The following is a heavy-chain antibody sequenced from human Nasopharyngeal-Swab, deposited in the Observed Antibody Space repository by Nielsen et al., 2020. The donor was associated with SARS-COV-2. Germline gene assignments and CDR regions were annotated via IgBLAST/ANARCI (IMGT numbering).Heavy chain of an antibody. CDR1: GFTFSSYA. CDR2: ISGSGGST. D-gene: IGHD2/OR15-2a*01. V-gene: IGHV3-23*01. Sequence: ETLSLTCAASGFTFSSYAMSWVRQAPGKGLEWVSAISGSGGSTYYADSVKGRFTISRDNSNNTLYLQMNSLRAEDTAVYYCAKEGSRTTVITIYWYFDLWGRGTLVTVSS. CDR3: AKEGSRTTVITIYWYFDL. J-gene: IGHJ2*01.